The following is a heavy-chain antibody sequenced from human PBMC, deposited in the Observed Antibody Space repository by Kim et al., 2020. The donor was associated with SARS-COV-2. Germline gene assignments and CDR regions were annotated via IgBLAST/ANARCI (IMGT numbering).Heavy chain of an antibody. CDR3: AAHSPGIVVIIGAFDI. J-gene: IGHJ3*02. Sequence: KFQGRVTMTEDTSTDTAYMELSSLRSEDTAVYYCAAHSPGIVVIIGAFDIWGQGTMVTVSS. V-gene: IGHV1-24*01. D-gene: IGHD3-22*01.